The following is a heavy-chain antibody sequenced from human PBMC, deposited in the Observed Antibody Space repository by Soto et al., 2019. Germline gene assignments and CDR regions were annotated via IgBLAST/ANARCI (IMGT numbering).Heavy chain of an antibody. CDR3: AHRGGFGELLNGVSPYYFDY. J-gene: IGHJ4*02. V-gene: IGHV2-5*02. D-gene: IGHD3-10*01. CDR2: IYWDDDK. Sequence: SGPTLVNPTQTLTLTCTFSGFSLSTSGVGVGWIRQPPGKALEWLALIYWDDDKRYSPSLKSRLTITKDTSKNQVVLTMTNMDPVDTATYYFAHRGGFGELLNGVSPYYFDYWGQGTLVTVSS. CDR1: GFSLSTSGVG.